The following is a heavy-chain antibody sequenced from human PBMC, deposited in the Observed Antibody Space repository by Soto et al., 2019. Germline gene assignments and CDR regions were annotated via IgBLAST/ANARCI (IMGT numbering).Heavy chain of an antibody. D-gene: IGHD3-16*01. CDR2: IVVGSGNT. CDR1: GFTFTSSA. CDR3: AADRATPPYLPGRNWFDP. J-gene: IGHJ5*02. Sequence: QMELVQSGPEVKKPGTSVKVSCKASGFTFTSSAIQWVRQARGQRLEWIGWIVVGSGNTNYAQKFQERVTITRDMSTSTAYVELSSLGSEDTAVYYCAADRATPPYLPGRNWFDPWGQGTLVTVSS. V-gene: IGHV1-58*02.